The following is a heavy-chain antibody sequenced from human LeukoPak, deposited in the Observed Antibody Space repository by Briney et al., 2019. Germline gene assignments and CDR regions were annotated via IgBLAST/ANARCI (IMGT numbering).Heavy chain of an antibody. Sequence: GGSLRLTCAASGFTFSSYSTNWVRQAPGKGLEWVSYISSSSSTIYYADSVKGRFTISRDNAKNSLYLQMNSLRDEDTAVYYCARDRPTDYDFWSGYPDYWGQGTLVTVSS. V-gene: IGHV3-48*02. J-gene: IGHJ4*02. CDR2: ISSSSSTI. CDR1: GFTFSSYS. CDR3: ARDRPTDYDFWSGYPDY. D-gene: IGHD3-3*01.